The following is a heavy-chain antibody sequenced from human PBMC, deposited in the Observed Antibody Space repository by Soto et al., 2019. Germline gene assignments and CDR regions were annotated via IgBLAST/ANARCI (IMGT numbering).Heavy chain of an antibody. CDR1: GFTFSSYA. J-gene: IGHJ4*02. V-gene: IGHV3-23*01. Sequence: VGSLRLSCAASGFTFSSYAMSWVRQAPGKGLEWVSAISGSGGSTYYADSVKGRFTISRDNSKNTLYLQMDSLRAEDTAVYYWAKGPAGTTDYFDYWGQGTLVTVSS. CDR2: ISGSGGST. D-gene: IGHD1-7*01. CDR3: AKGPAGTTDYFDY.